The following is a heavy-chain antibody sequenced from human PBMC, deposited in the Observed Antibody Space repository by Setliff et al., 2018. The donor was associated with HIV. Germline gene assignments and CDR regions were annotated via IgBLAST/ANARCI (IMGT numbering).Heavy chain of an antibody. CDR3: ARLAIPAATTDY. V-gene: IGHV4-39*01. J-gene: IGHJ4*02. Sequence: ASETLSLTCTVSGGSISRSRNYWGWIRQPPGKGLEWIGSIFYSGSTYYNPSLKSRPTISVDTSKSQFSLKLNSVTAADTAVYYCARLAIPAATTDYWGQGTLVTVSS. CDR1: GGSISRSRNY. CDR2: IFYSGST. D-gene: IGHD2-2*01.